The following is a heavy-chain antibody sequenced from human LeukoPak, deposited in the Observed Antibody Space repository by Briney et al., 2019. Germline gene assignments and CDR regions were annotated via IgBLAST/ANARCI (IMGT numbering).Heavy chain of an antibody. CDR2: IWYDGSNK. D-gene: IGHD3-22*01. CDR1: GFTFSSCG. CDR3: ARSLVHYYDSSGYSH. J-gene: IGHJ4*02. Sequence: GGSQRLSCAASGFTFSSCGMHWVRQAPGKGLEWVAVIWYDGSNKYYADSVKGRFTISRDNSKNTLYLQMNSLRAEDTAVYYCARSLVHYYDSSGYSHWGQGTLVTVSS. V-gene: IGHV3-33*01.